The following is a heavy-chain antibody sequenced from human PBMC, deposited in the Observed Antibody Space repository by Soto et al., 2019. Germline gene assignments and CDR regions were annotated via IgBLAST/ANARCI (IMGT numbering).Heavy chain of an antibody. CDR1: GGTFSSYS. D-gene: IGHD3-3*01. J-gene: IGHJ6*02. CDR3: ARAYNFLRFLDIMGYYYGMDF. CDR2: IIPIFGTA. V-gene: IGHV1-69*13. Sequence: ASVKVSCKASGGTFSSYSISWVRQAPGQGLEWMGGIIPIFGTANYAQKFQGRVTITADESTSTAYMELSSLRSEDTAVYYCARAYNFLRFLDIMGYYYGMDFWGQGTTVTVSS.